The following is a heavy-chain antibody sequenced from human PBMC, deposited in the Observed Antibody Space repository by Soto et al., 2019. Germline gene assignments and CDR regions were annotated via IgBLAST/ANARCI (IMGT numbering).Heavy chain of an antibody. CDR1: GYTFRNYP. V-gene: IGHV1-3*01. J-gene: IGHJ6*02. CDR2: INGGDGRT. D-gene: IGHD3-10*01. Sequence: ASVKVSCKASGYTFRNYPVHWVRQAPGQKLEWMGWINGGDGRTRYSQIFQGRVTFTRDTSANTAYMEVGSLRFEDTAVYYCARDRGGRVPLASSYFYYGMDVWGQGTTVT. CDR3: ARDRGGRVPLASSYFYYGMDV.